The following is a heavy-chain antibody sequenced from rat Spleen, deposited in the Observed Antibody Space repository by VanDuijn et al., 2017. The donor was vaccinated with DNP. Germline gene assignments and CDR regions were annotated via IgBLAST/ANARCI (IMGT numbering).Heavy chain of an antibody. V-gene: IGHV2S12*01. J-gene: IGHJ3*01. D-gene: IGHD1-1*01. Sequence: QVQLKESGPGLVQPSQTLSLTCTVSGFSLTNYGVSWVRQPPGKGLEWIAAISNGGSTYYNSALKSRLSISRDTSKNQVFLKMNSLQTEDTAFYFCTRVYYSAEDWFAYWGQGTLVTVSS. CDR3: TRVYYSAEDWFAY. CDR2: ISNGGST. CDR1: GFSLTNYG.